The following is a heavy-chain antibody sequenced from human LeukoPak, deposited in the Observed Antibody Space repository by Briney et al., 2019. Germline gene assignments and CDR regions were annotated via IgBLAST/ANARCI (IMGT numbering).Heavy chain of an antibody. D-gene: IGHD2-15*01. CDR1: GFTFSSYG. CDR2: ISNDGSNK. Sequence: GRSLRLSCAASGFTFSSYGMHWVRQAPGEGLEWVAVISNDGSNKYYADSVKGRFTISRDNSKNTLYLQMNSLRDEDTAVYYCARVRIGYYFDYWGQGTLVTVSS. V-gene: IGHV3-30*03. J-gene: IGHJ4*02. CDR3: ARVRIGYYFDY.